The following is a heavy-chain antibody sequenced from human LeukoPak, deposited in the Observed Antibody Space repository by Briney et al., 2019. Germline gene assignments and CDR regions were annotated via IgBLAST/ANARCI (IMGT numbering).Heavy chain of an antibody. CDR2: IYTSGST. J-gene: IGHJ4*02. V-gene: IGHV4-4*07. CDR3: ARDAYYYDSSGYSTVDY. CDR1: GGSISSYY. Sequence: SETLSLTCTASGGSISSYYWSWIRQPAGKGLEWIGRIYTSGSTNYNPSLRSRVTMSVDTSKNQFSLKLSSVTAADTAVYYCARDAYYYDSSGYSTVDYWGQGTLVTVSS. D-gene: IGHD3-22*01.